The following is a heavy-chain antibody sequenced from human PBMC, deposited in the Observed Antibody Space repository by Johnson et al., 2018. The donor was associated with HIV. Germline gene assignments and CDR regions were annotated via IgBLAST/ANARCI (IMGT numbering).Heavy chain of an antibody. CDR1: GFTVSSNY. CDR2: ISGTGGTT. J-gene: IGHJ3*01. D-gene: IGHD3-22*01. CDR3: AKSQDRSAHDYDFDL. V-gene: IGHV3-23*04. Sequence: VQLVESGGGLVQPGGSLRLSCAASGFTVSSNYMSWVRQAPGKGLEWVSSISGTGGTTYYADSVKGRFTISRDNSKNMLFLQMNSLRAEDTAVYYCAKSQDRSAHDYDFDLWGQGTVVTVSS.